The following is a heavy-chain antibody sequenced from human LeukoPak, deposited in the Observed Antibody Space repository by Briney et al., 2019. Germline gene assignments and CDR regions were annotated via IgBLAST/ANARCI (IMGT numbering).Heavy chain of an antibody. V-gene: IGHV1-69*02. J-gene: IGHJ5*02. Sequence: GASVKVSRKASGGTFSSYTISWVRQAPGQGLEWMGRIIPILGIANYAQKFQGRVTITADKSTSTAYMELSSLRSEDTAVYYCARVYLGYCSSTSCYYLDPWGQGTLVTVSS. CDR2: IIPILGIA. CDR3: ARVYLGYCSSTSCYYLDP. D-gene: IGHD2-2*01. CDR1: GGTFSSYT.